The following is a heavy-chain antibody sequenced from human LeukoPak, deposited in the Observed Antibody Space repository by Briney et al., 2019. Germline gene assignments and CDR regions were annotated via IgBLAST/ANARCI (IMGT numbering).Heavy chain of an antibody. CDR2: IYYSGST. V-gene: IGHV4-59*01. Sequence: SETLSLTCTVSGGSIRSYYWSWIRQPPGKGLEWIGYIYYSGSTNYNPSLKSRVTISVDTSKNQFSLKLSSVTAADTAVYYCARGGGLNYYYYYMDIWGKGTTVTISS. J-gene: IGHJ6*03. D-gene: IGHD3-16*01. CDR3: ARGGGLNYYYYYMDI. CDR1: GGSIRSYY.